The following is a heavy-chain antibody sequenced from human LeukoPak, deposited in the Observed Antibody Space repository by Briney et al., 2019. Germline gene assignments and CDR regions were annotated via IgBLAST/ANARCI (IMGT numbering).Heavy chain of an antibody. CDR3: TRDGGSFCDFDY. Sequence: GGSLGLSCVASGFSFGNYAIHWVRQAPGKGLEYVSVINTDGRITYYADSVKGRFTISRDNSKNTVYLQMDSLRGEDMAVYYCTRDGGSFCDFDYWGQGALVTVSS. CDR1: GFSFGNYA. J-gene: IGHJ4*02. D-gene: IGHD1-26*01. V-gene: IGHV3-64*02. CDR2: INTDGRIT.